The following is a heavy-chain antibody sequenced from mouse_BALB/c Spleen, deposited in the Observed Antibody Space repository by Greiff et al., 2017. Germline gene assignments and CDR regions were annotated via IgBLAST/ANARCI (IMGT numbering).Heavy chain of an antibody. D-gene: IGHD1-2*01. Sequence: QVQLKESGAELAKPGASVKMSCKASGYTFTSYWMHWVKQRPGQGLEWIGYINPSTGYTEYNQKFKDKATLTADKSSSTAYMQLSSLTSEDSAVYYCARYLTTATPYAMDYWGQGTSVTVSS. CDR3: ARYLTTATPYAMDY. CDR1: GYTFTSYW. V-gene: IGHV1-7*01. J-gene: IGHJ4*01. CDR2: INPSTGYT.